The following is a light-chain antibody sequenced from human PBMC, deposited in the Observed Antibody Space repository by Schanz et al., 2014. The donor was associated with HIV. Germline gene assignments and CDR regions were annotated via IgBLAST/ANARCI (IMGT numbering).Light chain of an antibody. CDR1: SSNIGTNT. CDR2: RNN. CDR3: QSYDSSLSVVV. V-gene: IGLV1-44*01. Sequence: QFVLTQPPSASGTPGQRVTISCSGSSSNIGTNTVNWYQQLPGTAPKLLIYRNNYRPSGVPDRFSGSKSGTSASLAITGLQAEDEADYYCQSYDSSLSVVVFGGGTKVTVL. J-gene: IGLJ2*01.